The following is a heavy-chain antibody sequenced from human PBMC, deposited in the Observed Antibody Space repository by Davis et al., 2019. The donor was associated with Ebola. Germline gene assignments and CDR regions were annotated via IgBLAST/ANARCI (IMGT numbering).Heavy chain of an antibody. Sequence: PGGSLRLSCAASGFTFSSYGMHWVRQAPGKGLEWVAFISYDGSNQYYADSVKGRFTISRDNSKNTLYLQMNSLRPEDTAVFYCARGTYEYWGRGTLVTVSS. CDR3: ARGTYEY. V-gene: IGHV3-30*03. CDR1: GFTFSSYG. J-gene: IGHJ4*02. CDR2: ISYDGSNQ.